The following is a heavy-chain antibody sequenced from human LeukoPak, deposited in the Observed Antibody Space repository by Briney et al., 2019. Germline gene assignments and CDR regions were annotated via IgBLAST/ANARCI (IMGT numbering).Heavy chain of an antibody. D-gene: IGHD3-22*01. CDR3: ARGGPGSGYHYYLDY. V-gene: IGHV4-59*01. CDR1: GGSISSYY. CDR2: ISYSGST. J-gene: IGHJ4*02. Sequence: PSETLSLTCTVSGGSISSYYWSWIRQPPGMGLEWIGLISYSGSTTYNPSLKSRVTISLDTSKNQFSLNLGSVTGADTAVYHCARGGPGSGYHYYLDYWGQGTLATVSS.